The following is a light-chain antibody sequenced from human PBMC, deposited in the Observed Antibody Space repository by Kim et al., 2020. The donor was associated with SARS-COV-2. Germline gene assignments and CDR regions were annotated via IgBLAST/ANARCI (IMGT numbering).Light chain of an antibody. CDR2: GNN. V-gene: IGLV1-40*01. J-gene: IGLJ1*01. CDR1: SSNIGASFD. CDR3: QSHDSSLSGFV. Sequence: RVTTSGRGSSSNIGASFDVHWYQQLPGTAPKLLIYGNNNRPSGVPDRFSASKSGTSASLAITGLQAEDEADYYCQSHDSSLSGFVFGTGTKVTVL.